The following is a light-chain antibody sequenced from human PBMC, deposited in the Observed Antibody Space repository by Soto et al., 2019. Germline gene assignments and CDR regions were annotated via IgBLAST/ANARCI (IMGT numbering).Light chain of an antibody. Sequence: EIAMTQSPATLSVYPEARATISGRASQSVSIKLAWYQQKPGQAPRLLIYGASSRATGIPDRFSGSGSGTDFTLTISRLEPEDFAVYFCQQYGYSPGLACAGGTKV. CDR2: GAS. CDR3: QQYGYSPGLA. V-gene: IGKV3-20*01. J-gene: IGKJ4*01. CDR1: QSVSIK.